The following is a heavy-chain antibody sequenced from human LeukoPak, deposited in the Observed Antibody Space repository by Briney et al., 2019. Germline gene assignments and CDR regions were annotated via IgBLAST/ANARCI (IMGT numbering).Heavy chain of an antibody. V-gene: IGHV3-23*01. CDR2: ISGSTGST. CDR3: ARGARDYYELDC. J-gene: IGHJ4*02. D-gene: IGHD3-22*01. CDR1: GFTFSNYA. Sequence: GGSLRLSCAASGFTFSNYAMNWVRQAPGKGLEWVSLISGSTGSTYYADSVKGRFSISRDNSKNTLYLQMDSLRVEDTGVYYCARGARDYYELDCWGQGTLVTVSS.